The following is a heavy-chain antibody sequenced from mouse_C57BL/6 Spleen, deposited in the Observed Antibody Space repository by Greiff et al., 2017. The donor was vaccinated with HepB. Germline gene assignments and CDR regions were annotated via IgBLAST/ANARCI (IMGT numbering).Heavy chain of an antibody. J-gene: IGHJ4*01. CDR1: GYTFTEYT. CDR2: FYPGSGSI. Sequence: VKLMESGAELVKPGASVKLSCKASGYTFTEYTIHWVKQRSGQGLEWIGWFYPGSGSIKYNEKFKDKATLTADKSSSTVYMELSRLTSEDSAVYFCARHEEDDYDEGNYAMDYWGQGTSVTVSS. V-gene: IGHV1-62-2*01. D-gene: IGHD2-4*01. CDR3: ARHEEDDYDEGNYAMDY.